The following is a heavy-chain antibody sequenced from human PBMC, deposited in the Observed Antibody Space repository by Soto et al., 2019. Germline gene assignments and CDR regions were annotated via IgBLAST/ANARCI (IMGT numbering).Heavy chain of an antibody. CDR2: ISGSGGST. J-gene: IGHJ6*02. CDR3: AKWGGSDYYESSGYYEVLYYYGMDV. CDR1: GFTFSSYA. V-gene: IGHV3-23*01. Sequence: EVQLLESGGGLVQPGGSLRLSCAASGFTFSSYAMSWVRQAPGKGLEWVSAISGSGGSTYYADSVKGRFTISRDNSKNTLYLQMNSLRAEETAVYYCAKWGGSDYYESSGYYEVLYYYGMDVWGQGTTVTVSS. D-gene: IGHD3-22*01.